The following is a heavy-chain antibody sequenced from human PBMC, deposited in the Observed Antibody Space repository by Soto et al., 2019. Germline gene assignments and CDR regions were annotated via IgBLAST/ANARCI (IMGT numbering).Heavy chain of an antibody. Sequence: GGSLRLSCAASGFTFSSYAMSWVRQAPGKGLEWVSAISGSGVSTYYADSVKGRFTISRDNSKNTLYLQMNSLRAGDTAVYYCAGLKYFHSSDYLVHWGQGTRVTVSS. CDR1: GFTFSSYA. D-gene: IGHD3-22*01. V-gene: IGHV3-23*01. J-gene: IGHJ4*02. CDR2: ISGSGVST. CDR3: AGLKYFHSSDYLVH.